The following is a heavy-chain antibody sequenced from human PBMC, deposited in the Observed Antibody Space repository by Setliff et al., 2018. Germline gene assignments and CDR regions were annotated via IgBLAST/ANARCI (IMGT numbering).Heavy chain of an antibody. CDR3: ARVDDVGSGYENWIDP. J-gene: IGHJ5*02. Sequence: PSETLSLTCTVSGDSISSRTYYWSWIRQPAGKGLEWIGHIYTSWSTISNPSLKSRVTISLDTSKNQFSLKLSSVTAADTAVYYCARVDDVGSGYENWIDPWGRGTLVTVSS. V-gene: IGHV4-61*09. CDR2: IYTSWST. D-gene: IGHD3-22*01. CDR1: GDSISSRTYY.